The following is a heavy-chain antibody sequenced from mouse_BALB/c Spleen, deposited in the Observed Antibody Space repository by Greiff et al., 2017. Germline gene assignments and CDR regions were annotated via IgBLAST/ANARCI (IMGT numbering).Heavy chain of an antibody. CDR3: AREGTTALFDY. V-gene: IGHV3-2*02. CDR1: GYSITSDYA. CDR2: ISYSGST. J-gene: IGHJ2*01. D-gene: IGHD1-2*01. Sequence: EVMLVESGPGLVKPSQSLSLTCTVTGYSITSDYAWNWIRQFPGNKLEWMGYISYSGSTSYNPSLKSRISITRDTSKNQFFLQLNSVTTEDTATYYCAREGTTALFDYWGQGTTLTVSS.